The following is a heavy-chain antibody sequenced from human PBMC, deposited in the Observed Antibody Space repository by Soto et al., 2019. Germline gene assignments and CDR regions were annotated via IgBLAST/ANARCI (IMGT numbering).Heavy chain of an antibody. V-gene: IGHV1-3*01. CDR1: GYTFTSHA. J-gene: IGHJ4*02. CDR2: INVGNGNT. Sequence: QVQLVQSGTEVKKSGASMKISCKASGYTFTSHAVHWVRQAAGQRLEWIGWINVGNGNTKYSQTFQGRVTITRDTSANTAYMELSSLGSEDTAVYYCAKRTGRYFDYWGQGTLVTVSS. CDR3: AKRTGRYFDY. D-gene: IGHD1-1*01.